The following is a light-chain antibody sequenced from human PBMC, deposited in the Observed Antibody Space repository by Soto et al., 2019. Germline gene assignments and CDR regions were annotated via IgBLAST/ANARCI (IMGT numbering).Light chain of an antibody. J-gene: IGKJ1*01. CDR1: QSISTW. CDR2: DAS. Sequence: DIQMTQSPSTLSASVGDRVTITCRASQSISTWLAWYQQKPGKAPKLLIYDASSLESGVPPTFSGSGSGTEFTLTISSLQPDDFATYYCEQYNSYRTFGQGTKVDIK. CDR3: EQYNSYRT. V-gene: IGKV1-5*01.